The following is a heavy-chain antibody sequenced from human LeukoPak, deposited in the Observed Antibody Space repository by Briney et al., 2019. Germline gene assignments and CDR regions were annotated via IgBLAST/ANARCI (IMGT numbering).Heavy chain of an antibody. V-gene: IGHV4-59*01. CDR2: IYYSGST. CDR1: GGSISGFY. J-gene: IGHJ4*02. CDR3: ARIVSGWYVD. D-gene: IGHD6-19*01. Sequence: SETLSLTCTVSGGSISGFYWSWIRQPPGKGLEWIGCIYYSGSTNYNPSLKSRVTISVDTSKNQFSLKLSSVTAADTAVYYCARIVSGWYVDWGQGTLVTVSS.